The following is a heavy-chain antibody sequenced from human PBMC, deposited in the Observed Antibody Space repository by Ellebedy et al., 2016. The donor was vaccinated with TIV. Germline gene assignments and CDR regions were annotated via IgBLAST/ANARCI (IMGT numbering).Heavy chain of an antibody. CDR3: ARDLDYYYGMDV. J-gene: IGHJ6*02. CDR1: GFIVSTNH. CDR2: GGYT. Sequence: PGGSLRLSCTASGFIVSTNHMSWVRQAPGKGLEWVGGYTNYADSVKGRFTFSRDNAKNSLYLQMNSLRAEDTAVYYCARDLDYYYGMDVWGQGTTVTVSS. V-gene: IGHV3-66*01.